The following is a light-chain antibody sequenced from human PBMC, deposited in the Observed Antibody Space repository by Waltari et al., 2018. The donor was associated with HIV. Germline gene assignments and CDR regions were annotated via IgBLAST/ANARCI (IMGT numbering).Light chain of an antibody. Sequence: QSVVTQPPSVSGTRGQTVTISCSGSTSNIGIKTVNWYQHLPGTAPKRLIYGNYQRPSGVPDRFSASKSGTSASLAISGLQSEDEADYYCASWDASLNGWVFGGGTKLTVL. CDR1: TSNIGIKT. CDR2: GNY. J-gene: IGLJ3*02. V-gene: IGLV1-44*01. CDR3: ASWDASLNGWV.